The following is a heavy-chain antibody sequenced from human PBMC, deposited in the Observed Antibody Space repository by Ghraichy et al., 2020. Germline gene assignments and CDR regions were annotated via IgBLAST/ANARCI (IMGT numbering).Heavy chain of an antibody. D-gene: IGHD3-10*01. J-gene: IGHJ3*02. CDR3: ARDSGWAFDI. Sequence: GGSRRLSCAASGFTFSSYSMNWVRQAPGKGLEWVSYIRASSSPTYYADSVQGRFTISRDNAKNSLYLQMSSLRAEDTAVYYCARDSGWAFDIWGQGTWSPSLQ. CDR2: IRASSSPT. CDR1: GFTFSSYS. V-gene: IGHV3-48*01.